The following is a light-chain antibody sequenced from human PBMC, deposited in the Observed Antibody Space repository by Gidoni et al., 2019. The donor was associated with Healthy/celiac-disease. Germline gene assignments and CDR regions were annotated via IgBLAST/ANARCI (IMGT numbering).Light chain of an antibody. CDR2: GKN. CDR3: NSRDSSGNHVV. J-gene: IGLJ2*01. CDR1: SLRSYY. Sequence: SSELPQDPAVSLSLGQTVRITCQGDSLRSYYASRYQQNPGQAPVLVIYGKNNRPSGIPDRFPGSSSGNTASLTITGAQAEDEADYYCNSRDSSGNHVVFGGGNKLTVL. V-gene: IGLV3-19*01.